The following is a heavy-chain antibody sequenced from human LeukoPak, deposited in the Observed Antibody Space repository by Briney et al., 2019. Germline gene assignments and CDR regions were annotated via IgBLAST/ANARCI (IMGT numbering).Heavy chain of an antibody. D-gene: IGHD6-19*01. V-gene: IGHV1-18*01. CDR1: GYTFRSYG. CDR2: ISTYNGDT. CDR3: AGDRVAGTVDY. Sequence: ASVKVSCKASGYTFRSYGISWVRQAPGQGLEWMGWISTYNGDTNYAQNVQGRVTMTTDTSTSTAYMELRSLRSDDTAVYYCAGDRVAGTVDYWGQGTLVTVSS. J-gene: IGHJ4*02.